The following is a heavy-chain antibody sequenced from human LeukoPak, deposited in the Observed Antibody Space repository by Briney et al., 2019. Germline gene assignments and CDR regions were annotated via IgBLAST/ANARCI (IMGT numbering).Heavy chain of an antibody. CDR1: GFTFDDYA. J-gene: IGHJ4*02. V-gene: IGHV3-43*02. Sequence: GGSLRLSCAASGFTFDDYAMHWVRHAPGKGLEWVSLISGDGGSTYYADSVKGRFTISRDNSKNSLYLQMNSLRTEDTALYYCAILTYYDSSGYYYPFDYWGQGTLVTVSS. CDR3: AILTYYDSSGYYYPFDY. D-gene: IGHD3-22*01. CDR2: ISGDGGST.